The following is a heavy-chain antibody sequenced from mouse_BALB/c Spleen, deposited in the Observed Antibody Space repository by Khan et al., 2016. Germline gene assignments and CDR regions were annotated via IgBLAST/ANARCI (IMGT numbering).Heavy chain of an antibody. CDR2: IDPANVNT. D-gene: IGHD2-3*01. Sequence: EVQLQESGAELVKPGASVKLSCTASAFNIKDTYMHWVKQRPEQGLEWIGRIDPANVNTKYDPKFQGKATITADTSSNTAYLQLSSLTSEDTAGYYCTREGYYPYWGQGTTLTVSS. CDR1: AFNIKDTY. V-gene: IGHV14-3*02. J-gene: IGHJ2*01. CDR3: TREGYYPY.